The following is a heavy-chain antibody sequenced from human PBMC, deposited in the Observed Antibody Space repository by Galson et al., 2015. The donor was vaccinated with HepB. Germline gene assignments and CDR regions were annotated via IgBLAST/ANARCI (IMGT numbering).Heavy chain of an antibody. CDR2: INADNGNT. CDR1: GYTFTAYG. Sequence: SVKVSCKASGYTFTAYGISWVRQAPGQGLEWMGWINADNGNTNYAQKVQGRVTMTTDTSTSTVYMELGSLTSDDTAVYYCARDYGDHAMSLLFDAWGQGTLVTVSS. V-gene: IGHV1-18*01. J-gene: IGHJ5*02. D-gene: IGHD4-17*01. CDR3: ARDYGDHAMSLLFDA.